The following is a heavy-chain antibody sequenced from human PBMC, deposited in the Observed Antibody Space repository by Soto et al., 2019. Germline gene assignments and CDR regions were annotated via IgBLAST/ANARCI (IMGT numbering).Heavy chain of an antibody. J-gene: IGHJ4*02. CDR3: ARDLLNADYGSGRYFDY. CDR2: IWYDGSNK. D-gene: IGHD3-10*01. CDR1: GFTFSSYG. Sequence: QVQLVESGGGVVQPGRSLRLSCAASGFTFSSYGMHWVRQAPGKGLEWVAVIWYDGSNKYYADSVKGRFTISRDNSKNXXYLQMNSLRAEATGVYYCARDLLNADYGSGRYFDYWGQGTLVTVSS. V-gene: IGHV3-33*01.